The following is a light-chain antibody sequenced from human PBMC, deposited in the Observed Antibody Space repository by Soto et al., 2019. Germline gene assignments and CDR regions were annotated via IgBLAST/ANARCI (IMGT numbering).Light chain of an antibody. CDR3: SSYPSSSTLGV. Sequence: QSALTQPASVSGSPGQSITISCTGTSSDVGGYNYVSWYQQQPGKAPKLMIYDVSNRPSGVSNRFSGSKSGKTASLTISGLQAEDEADYYCSSYPSSSTLGVFGTGTKLTVL. CDR1: SSDVGGYNY. J-gene: IGLJ1*01. V-gene: IGLV2-14*01. CDR2: DVS.